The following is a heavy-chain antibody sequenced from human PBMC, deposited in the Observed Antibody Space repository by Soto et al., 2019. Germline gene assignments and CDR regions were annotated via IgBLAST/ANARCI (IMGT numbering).Heavy chain of an antibody. D-gene: IGHD2-2*01. CDR3: ARYYCTSDTCYYFDY. CDR1: GGSISGYY. Sequence: LSLTCTVSGGSISGYYWSWIRQPPGKGLEWIGYIYYSGSTNYNPSLKSRVTISVDTSKNQFSLKLSSVTAADTAVYYCARYYCTSDTCYYFDYWGQGTLVTVSS. J-gene: IGHJ4*02. V-gene: IGHV4-59*01. CDR2: IYYSGST.